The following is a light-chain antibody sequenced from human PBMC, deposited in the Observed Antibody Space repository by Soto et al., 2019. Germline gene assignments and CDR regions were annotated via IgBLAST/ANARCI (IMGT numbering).Light chain of an antibody. V-gene: IGLV2-11*01. CDR2: DVS. CDR1: SSDVGRYNY. J-gene: IGLJ1*01. CDR3: CSYAGSYTFYV. Sequence: QSVLTQPRSVSGSPGQSVTISCTGTSSDVGRYNYVSWYQQHPGKAPKLMIYDVSERPSGVPDRFPGSKSGNTASLTISGLQAEDEADYYCCSYAGSYTFYVFGTGTKVTVL.